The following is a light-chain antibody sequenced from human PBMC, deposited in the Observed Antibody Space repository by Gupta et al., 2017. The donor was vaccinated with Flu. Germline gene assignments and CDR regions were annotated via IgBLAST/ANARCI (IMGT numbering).Light chain of an antibody. V-gene: IGKV1-39*01. CDR1: QNIGIL. Sequence: ASVGDRVTITCRASQNIGILLNWFQQKPGKAPNLLIHSSSNLKSGVPSRFSGTGSGTNFSLTINGLQPEDSATYYCQQSYNSFGGGTKVEI. J-gene: IGKJ4*01. CDR3: QQSYNS. CDR2: SSS.